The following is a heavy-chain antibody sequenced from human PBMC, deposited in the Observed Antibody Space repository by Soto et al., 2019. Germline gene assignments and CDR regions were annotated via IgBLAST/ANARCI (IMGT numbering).Heavy chain of an antibody. J-gene: IGHJ4*02. CDR3: ARIGPYCGGDCYPDVDL. D-gene: IGHD2-21*02. Sequence: PGGSLILSCAASGFTFNTYGMTWVRQAPGKGLEWVSTVSGSGGGTYYAGSVKGRFTISRVNSKNTMYLQMSNLRAEDTAVYFCARIGPYCGGDCYPDVDLWGLGTPVTVSS. CDR2: VSGSGGGT. V-gene: IGHV3-23*01. CDR1: GFTFNTYG.